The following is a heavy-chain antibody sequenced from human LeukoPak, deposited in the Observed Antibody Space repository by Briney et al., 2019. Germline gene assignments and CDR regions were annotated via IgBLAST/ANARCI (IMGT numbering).Heavy chain of an antibody. CDR2: INPNSGGT. D-gene: IGHD6-6*01. V-gene: IGHV1-2*02. CDR1: GYTFTGYY. CDR3: ARLYSSSAYCFEY. J-gene: IGHJ4*02. Sequence: ASVKVSCKASGYTFTGYYMHWVRQAPGQGLEWMGWINPNSGGTNYAQKFQGRVTMTRDTSISTAYMELSRLRSDDTGVYYCARLYSSSAYCFEYSGQGTLGTVSP.